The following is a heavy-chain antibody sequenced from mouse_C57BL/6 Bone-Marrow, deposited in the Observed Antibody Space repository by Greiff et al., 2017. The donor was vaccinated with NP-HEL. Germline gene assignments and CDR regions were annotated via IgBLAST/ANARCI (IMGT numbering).Heavy chain of an antibody. D-gene: IGHD1-1*01. CDR3: ARRYYGSSYWYFDV. CDR2: IYPGSGST. V-gene: IGHV1-55*01. CDR1: GYTFTSYW. J-gene: IGHJ1*03. Sequence: VQLQQPGAELVKPGASVKMSCKASGYTFTSYWITWVKQRPGQGLEWIGDIYPGSGSTNYNEKFKSKATLTVDTSSSTAYMQRSSLTSEDSAVYYCARRYYGSSYWYFDVWGTGTTVTVSS.